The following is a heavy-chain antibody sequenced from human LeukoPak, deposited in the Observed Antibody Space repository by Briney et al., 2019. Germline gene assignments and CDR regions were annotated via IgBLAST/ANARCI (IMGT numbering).Heavy chain of an antibody. CDR3: ARAGPMTTVNNWFDP. CDR2: FDPEDGET. D-gene: IGHD4-11*01. CDR1: GYTLTELS. Sequence: ASVKVSCKVSGYTLTELSMHWVRQAPGKGLEWMGGFDPEDGETIYAQKFQGRVTMTEDTSTDTAYMELSRLRSDDTAVYYCARAGPMTTVNNWFDPWGQGTLVTVSS. V-gene: IGHV1-24*01. J-gene: IGHJ5*02.